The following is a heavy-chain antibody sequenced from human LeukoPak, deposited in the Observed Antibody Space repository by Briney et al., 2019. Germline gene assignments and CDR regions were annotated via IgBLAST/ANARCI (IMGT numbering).Heavy chain of an antibody. D-gene: IGHD3-9*01. CDR1: GITFSNYG. Sequence: GGTLRLPCAASGITFSNYGMSWVRQAPGKGLEWVAAISNSAGRTYYADSVKGRFTISRDNSTDSMFLLMNTLRAVDTAVYYCAAMTGPTFNYWGQGDPFTISS. CDR3: AAMTGPTFNY. V-gene: IGHV3-23*01. CDR2: ISNSAGRT. J-gene: IGHJ4*02.